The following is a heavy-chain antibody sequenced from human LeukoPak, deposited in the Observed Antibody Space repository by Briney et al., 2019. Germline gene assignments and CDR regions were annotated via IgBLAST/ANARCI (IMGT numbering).Heavy chain of an antibody. D-gene: IGHD3-9*01. CDR2: FSGSGNTM. CDR3: AREAGLESLTGFSGYYFDY. CDR1: GFTFSDYY. J-gene: IGHJ4*02. Sequence: GGSLRLSCVASGFTFSDYYMTWIRQAPGKGLEWISYFSGSGNTMYYADSVKGRFTISRDNAKNSLYLQMNNLRAEDTAVYYCAREAGLESLTGFSGYYFDYWGQGTLVTVSS. V-gene: IGHV3-11*01.